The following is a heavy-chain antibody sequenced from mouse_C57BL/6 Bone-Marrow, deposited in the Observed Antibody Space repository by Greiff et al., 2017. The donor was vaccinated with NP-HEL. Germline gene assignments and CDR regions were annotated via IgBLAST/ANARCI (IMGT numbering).Heavy chain of an antibody. D-gene: IGHD2-3*01. Sequence: EVKLVESGGGLVQPGGSLKLSCAASGFTFSDYYMYWVRQTPEKRLEWVAYISNGGGSPYYPDTVKGRFPISRDTATNTLYLQMSRLKSEDTAMYYCARPYPGDGYYWFAYWGQGTLVTVSA. CDR3: ARPYPGDGYYWFAY. CDR1: GFTFSDYY. CDR2: ISNGGGSP. J-gene: IGHJ3*01. V-gene: IGHV5-12*01.